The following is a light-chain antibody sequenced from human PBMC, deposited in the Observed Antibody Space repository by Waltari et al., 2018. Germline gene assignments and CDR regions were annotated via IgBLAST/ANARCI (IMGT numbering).Light chain of an antibody. V-gene: IGKV1-5*01. Sequence: DIQMTQSPSTLSASVGDRVTITCRASQSMSRWLAWYQQKPGKAPKSLLYDASSLESGVPSRFSGSGYGTEFPLTITGLQPDDFATYYCQQYHTYPWTFGQGTKVEIK. J-gene: IGKJ1*01. CDR3: QQYHTYPWT. CDR2: DAS. CDR1: QSMSRW.